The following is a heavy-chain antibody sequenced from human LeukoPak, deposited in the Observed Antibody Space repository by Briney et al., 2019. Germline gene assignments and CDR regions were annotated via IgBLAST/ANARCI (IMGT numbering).Heavy chain of an antibody. Sequence: GGSLRLSCAASGFTFSSYAMTWVRQAPGKGLEWVLAIGGTTYYADSAKARFTISTDNSKSTINLQMYSLIAGETAVYYCTKLVECGVRYWGQGTLVTVSS. CDR1: GFTFSSYA. D-gene: IGHD2-21*01. CDR2: IGGTT. V-gene: IGHV3-23*01. J-gene: IGHJ4*02. CDR3: TKLVECGVRY.